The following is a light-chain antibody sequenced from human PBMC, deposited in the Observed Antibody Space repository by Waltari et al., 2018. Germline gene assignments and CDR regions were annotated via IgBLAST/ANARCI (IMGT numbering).Light chain of an antibody. CDR3: QQSYSTPYT. CDR2: AAS. Sequence: DIQITQSPSSLSASVGDRVTITCRASQSISSYLNWYQQKPGKDTKLLIYAASSLQSGVPSRFSGSGSGADFTLTISSLQPEDFATYYCQQSYSTPYTFGQGTKLEIK. CDR1: QSISSY. V-gene: IGKV1-39*01. J-gene: IGKJ2*01.